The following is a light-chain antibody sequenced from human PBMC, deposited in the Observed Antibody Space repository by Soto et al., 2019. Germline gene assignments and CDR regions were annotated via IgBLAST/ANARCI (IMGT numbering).Light chain of an antibody. CDR2: EVN. CDR3: SSYKTPNTWV. CDR1: SSDVGGYDY. V-gene: IGLV2-14*01. J-gene: IGLJ3*02. Sequence: QSALTQPASVSGSPGQSITISCTGTSSDVGGYDYVSWYQQHPGKAPKLMICEVNNRPSGVSNRFSGSKSGNTASLTISGLQTEDEADYYCSSYKTPNTWVFGGGTKVTVL.